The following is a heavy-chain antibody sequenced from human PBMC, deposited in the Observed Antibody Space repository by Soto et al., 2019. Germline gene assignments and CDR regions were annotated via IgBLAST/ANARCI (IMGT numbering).Heavy chain of an antibody. CDR3: ARTLDYGHMDV. J-gene: IGHJ6*03. V-gene: IGHV4-4*09. CDR1: GDYISSYY. CDR2: IYRSGST. D-gene: IGHD3-16*01. Sequence: PSEIMSLTCTVSGDYISSYYWSCIRQPPGRGLEWIGYIYRSGSTKYNPSLKSRLTISVDTSKNQFSLKLSSVTAADTAVYYCARTLDYGHMDVWGKGTTVTVSS.